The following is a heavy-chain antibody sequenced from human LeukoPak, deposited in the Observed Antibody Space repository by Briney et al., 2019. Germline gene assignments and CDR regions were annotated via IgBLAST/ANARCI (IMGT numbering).Heavy chain of an antibody. CDR3: AREFILPYEPYYYYGMDV. J-gene: IGHJ6*04. Sequence: XMXXVGQGPGKGREGGANIKQDGREKYYVDSVKGRLTISRDNAKKSLYRQGNSLRAEDTAVYYCAREFILPYEPYYYYGMDVWGNGTTVTVSS. CDR1: X. D-gene: IGHD5-12*01. V-gene: IGHV3-7*03. CDR2: IKQDGREK.